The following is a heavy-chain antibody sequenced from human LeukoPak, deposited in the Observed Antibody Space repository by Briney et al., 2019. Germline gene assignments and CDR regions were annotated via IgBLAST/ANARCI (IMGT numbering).Heavy chain of an antibody. D-gene: IGHD6-13*01. J-gene: IGHJ6*03. CDR3: AIGIAAAATGYYYYYMDV. CDR1: GGSISSYY. V-gene: IGHV4-4*07. Sequence: SETLSLTCTVSGGSISSYYWSWIRQPAGKGLEWIGRIYTSGSTNYNPSLKSRVTMSVDTSKNQFSLKLSSVTAADTAVYYCAIGIAAAATGYYYYYMDVWGKGTTVTVSS. CDR2: IYTSGST.